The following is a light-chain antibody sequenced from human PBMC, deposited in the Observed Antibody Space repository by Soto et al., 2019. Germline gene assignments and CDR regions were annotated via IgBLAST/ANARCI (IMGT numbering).Light chain of an antibody. CDR2: EVN. CDR3: SSYGGYNSVV. V-gene: IGLV2-8*01. J-gene: IGLJ1*01. CDR1: SSDVGGYNY. Sequence: QSALTLPPSASGSPGQSVTISCTGTSSDVGGYNYVSWFQQHPGKAPKLIIHEVNQRPSGVPDRFSGSKSGNTASLTVSGLQAEDEGIYHCSSYGGYNSVVLGFGNKVTVL.